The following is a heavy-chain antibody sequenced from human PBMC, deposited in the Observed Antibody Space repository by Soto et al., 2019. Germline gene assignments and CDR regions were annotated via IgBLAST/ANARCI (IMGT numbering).Heavy chain of an antibody. D-gene: IGHD3-10*01. Sequence: QVQLVQSGAEVRKPGASVKVSCKASGYTVSNYGLSWVRQAPGQGLEWMGWISDYNGNTHHAQKFQGRLIMTTDTSTMTAYMEWRSLPSAATALYFCAREGYYSGSGTYSTPRYYGMDVWGQGTTVTVSS. CDR3: AREGYYSGSGTYSTPRYYGMDV. CDR1: GYTVSNYG. J-gene: IGHJ6*02. CDR2: ISDYNGNT. V-gene: IGHV1-18*01.